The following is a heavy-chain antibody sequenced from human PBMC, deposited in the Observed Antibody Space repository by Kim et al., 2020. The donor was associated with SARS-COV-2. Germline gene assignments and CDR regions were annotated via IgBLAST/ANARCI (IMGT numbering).Heavy chain of an antibody. D-gene: IGHD6-6*01. Sequence: GGSLRLSCAASGFTFSSYGMHWVRQAPGKGLEWVAVISYDGSNKYYADSVKGRFTISRDNSKNTLYLQMNSLRAEDTAVYYCAKDSGSSSSYYFDYWGQGTLVTVSS. CDR2: ISYDGSNK. CDR3: AKDSGSSSSYYFDY. CDR1: GFTFSSYG. V-gene: IGHV3-30*18. J-gene: IGHJ4*02.